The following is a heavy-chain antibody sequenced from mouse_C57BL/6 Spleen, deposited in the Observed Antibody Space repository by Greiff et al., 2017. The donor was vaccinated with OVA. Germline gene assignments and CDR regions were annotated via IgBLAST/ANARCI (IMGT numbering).Heavy chain of an antibody. CDR1: GYSITSGYY. J-gene: IGHJ2*01. CDR2: ISYDGSN. V-gene: IGHV3-6*01. D-gene: IGHD1-1*01. CDR3: ARGEYGSSPFDY. Sequence: EVHLVESGPGLVKPSQSLSLTCSVTGYSITSGYYWNWIRQFPGNKLEWMGYISYDGSNNYNPSLKNRISITRDTSKNQFFLKLNSVTTEDTATYYCARGEYGSSPFDYWGQGTTLTVSS.